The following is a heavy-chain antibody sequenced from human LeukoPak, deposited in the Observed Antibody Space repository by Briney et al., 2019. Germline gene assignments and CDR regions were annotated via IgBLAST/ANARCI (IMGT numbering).Heavy chain of an antibody. CDR1: GFTFSTYT. V-gene: IGHV3-21*01. D-gene: IGHD1-26*01. CDR2: ISSSSSYI. Sequence: PGGSLRLSCAASGFTFSTYTMVWVRQAPGKGLEWVSSISSSSSYIFNADSVKGRFTISRDIAKSSLYLQMNSLRAEDTAVYYCARKTSGSYGYFDYWGQGTLVTVSS. CDR3: ARKTSGSYGYFDY. J-gene: IGHJ4*02.